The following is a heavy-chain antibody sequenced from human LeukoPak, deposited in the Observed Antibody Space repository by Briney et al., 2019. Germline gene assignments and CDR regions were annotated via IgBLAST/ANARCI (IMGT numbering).Heavy chain of an antibody. J-gene: IGHJ6*02. V-gene: IGHV1-69*13. CDR1: GGTFSSYA. CDR2: IIPIFGTA. CDR3: ARAAYYYDSSAKSKGYYYGMDV. Sequence: ASVKVSCKASGGTFSSYAISWVLQAPGQGLEWMGGIIPIFGTANYAQKFQGRVTITADESTSTAYMELSSLRSEDTAVYYCARAAYYYDSSAKSKGYYYGMDVWGQGTTVTVSS. D-gene: IGHD3-22*01.